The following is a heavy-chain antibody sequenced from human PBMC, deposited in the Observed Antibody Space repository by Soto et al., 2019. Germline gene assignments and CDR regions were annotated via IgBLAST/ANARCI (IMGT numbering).Heavy chain of an antibody. CDR3: AKTANGWFSAFDI. CDR1: GFTFSSYA. Sequence: EVQLLESGGGLVQPGGSLRLSCAAFGFTFSSYAMSWVRQAPGKGLEWVSAISGSGGTTYYADSVKGRFTFSRDTSKNTRYLQMNSLRAEGSAVYYCAKTANGWFSAFDIWGPGTMVTVSS. CDR2: ISGSGGTT. D-gene: IGHD6-19*01. J-gene: IGHJ3*02. V-gene: IGHV3-23*01.